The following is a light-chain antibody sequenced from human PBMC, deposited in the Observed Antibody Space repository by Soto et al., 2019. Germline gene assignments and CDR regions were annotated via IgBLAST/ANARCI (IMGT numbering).Light chain of an antibody. V-gene: IGKV3-20*01. Sequence: EIVLTQSPGTLSLSPGARATLACRASPSVSSSYVAWYQQKPGQAPRLLLYGASSRATGIPDRFSGSGSGTDFTLTISRLEPEDFAVYYCQQYGSSPPYTFGQGTKLEIK. CDR1: PSVSSSY. J-gene: IGKJ2*01. CDR3: QQYGSSPPYT. CDR2: GAS.